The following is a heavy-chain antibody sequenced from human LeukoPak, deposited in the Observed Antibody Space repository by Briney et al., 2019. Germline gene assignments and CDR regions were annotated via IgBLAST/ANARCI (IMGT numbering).Heavy chain of an antibody. CDR1: GYTFTSYY. Sequence: ASVKVSCKASGYTFTSYYMHWVRQAPGQGLEWMGIINPSGGSTSYAQKFQGRVTMTRDMSTSTVYMELSSLRSEDTAVYCCARGPSRDCDILTGYYSLDYWGQGTLVTVSS. V-gene: IGHV1-46*01. D-gene: IGHD3-9*01. CDR3: ARGPSRDCDILTGYYSLDY. CDR2: INPSGGST. J-gene: IGHJ4*02.